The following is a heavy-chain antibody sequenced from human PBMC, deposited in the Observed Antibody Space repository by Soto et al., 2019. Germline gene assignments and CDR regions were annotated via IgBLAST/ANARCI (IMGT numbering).Heavy chain of an antibody. J-gene: IGHJ4*02. CDR1: GYTLTDLS. D-gene: IGHD3-9*01. V-gene: IGHV1-24*01. Sequence: ASVTVSCKVSGYTLTDLSMHWVRQAPGKGLEWMGGFDPEDGETIYAQKFQGRVTMTEDTSTDTAYMELSSLRSEDTAVYYCATVNYDILTGYYPHFDYWGQGTLVTVSS. CDR3: ATVNYDILTGYYPHFDY. CDR2: FDPEDGET.